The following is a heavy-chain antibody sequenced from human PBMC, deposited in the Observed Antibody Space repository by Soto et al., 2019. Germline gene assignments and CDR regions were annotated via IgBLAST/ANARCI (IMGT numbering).Heavy chain of an antibody. CDR3: ARVLYYDSSGYYTDLDY. CDR1: GYTFTSYG. J-gene: IGHJ4*02. V-gene: IGHV1-18*01. CDR2: ISAYNGNT. D-gene: IGHD3-22*01. Sequence: ASVKVSCKASGYTFTSYGISWVRQAPGQGLEWMGWISAYNGNTNYAQKLQGRVTMTTDTSTSTAYMELRSLRSDDTAVYYCARVLYYDSSGYYTDLDYWGQGTLVTVSS.